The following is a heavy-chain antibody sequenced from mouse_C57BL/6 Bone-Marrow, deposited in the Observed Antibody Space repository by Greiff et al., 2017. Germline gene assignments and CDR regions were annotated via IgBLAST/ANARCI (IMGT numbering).Heavy chain of an antibody. D-gene: IGHD1-1*01. J-gene: IGHJ2*01. CDR3: ARHGSNLDY. V-gene: IGHV5-12*01. CDR2: ISNGGGST. Sequence: EVMLVESGGGLVQPGGSLKLSCAASGFTFSDYYMYWVRQTPEKRLEWVAYISNGGGSTYYPDTVKGRFTISRDNAKNTLYLQMSRLKSEDTAMYYCARHGSNLDYWGQGTTLTVSS. CDR1: GFTFSDYY.